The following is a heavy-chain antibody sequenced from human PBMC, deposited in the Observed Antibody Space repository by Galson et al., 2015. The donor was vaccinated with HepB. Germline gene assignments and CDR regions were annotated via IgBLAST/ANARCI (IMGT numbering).Heavy chain of an antibody. D-gene: IGHD1-26*01. V-gene: IGHV7-4-1*02. CDR1: GYTFSNYA. J-gene: IGHJ6*02. CDR3: ARQGVTRYYGMDI. Sequence: SCKASGYTFSNYAMNWVRQAPGQGLEWMGWINTNTGNPTYAQGFAGRFVFSLDTSASTTYLQISSLKAEDTAFYYCARQGVTRYYGMDIWGQGTTVSVSS. CDR2: INTNTGNP.